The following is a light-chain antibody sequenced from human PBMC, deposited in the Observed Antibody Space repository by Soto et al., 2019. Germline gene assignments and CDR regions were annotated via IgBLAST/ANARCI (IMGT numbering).Light chain of an antibody. CDR2: GAS. CDR3: QQYGSSPH. Sequence: EIVLTQSPGTLSLSPGERATLSCRASQSVSSSYLAWYQQKPGQAPRLLIYGASSRATGIPDRFSGSGSGTDFTLAISRLEPEDFAVHYCQQYGSSPHFGQGTRLEIK. J-gene: IGKJ5*01. CDR1: QSVSSSY. V-gene: IGKV3-20*01.